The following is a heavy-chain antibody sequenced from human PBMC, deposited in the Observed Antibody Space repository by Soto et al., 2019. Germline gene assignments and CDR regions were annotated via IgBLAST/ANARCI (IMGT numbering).Heavy chain of an antibody. J-gene: IGHJ5*02. Sequence: SLRLSCAASGFTFSSYAMSWVRQAPGKGLEWVSAISGSGGSTYYADSVKGRFTISRDNSKNTLYLQMNSLRAEDTAVYYWAKDTMTTVTRWFDPWGQGTLVTVS. D-gene: IGHD4-4*01. CDR3: AKDTMTTVTRWFDP. CDR2: ISGSGGST. V-gene: IGHV3-23*01. CDR1: GFTFSSYA.